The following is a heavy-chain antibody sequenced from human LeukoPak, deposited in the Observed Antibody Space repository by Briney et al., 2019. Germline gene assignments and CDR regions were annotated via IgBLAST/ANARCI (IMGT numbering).Heavy chain of an antibody. CDR2: INPSSGGT. J-gene: IGHJ6*02. D-gene: IGHD3-22*01. Sequence: ASVKVSCKASGYTFTSYGISWVRQAPGQGLEWVGWINPSSGGTNYAQKFQGRVTMTRDTSISTAYMELSRLRSDDTAVYYCARESPDSSGYYYGLTDVWGQGTTVTVSS. CDR1: GYTFTSYG. V-gene: IGHV1-2*02. CDR3: ARESPDSSGYYYGLTDV.